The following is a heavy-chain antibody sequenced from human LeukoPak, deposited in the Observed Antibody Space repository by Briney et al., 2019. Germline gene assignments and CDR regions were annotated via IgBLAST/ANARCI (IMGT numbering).Heavy chain of an antibody. J-gene: IGHJ3*02. Sequence: GESLKISCKGSEYSFTSYWIGWVRQMPGKGLEWMGIIYPGDSDTRYSPSFQGQVTISADKSISTAYLQWSSLKASDTAMYYCARNIPGSGSYAAFDIWGQGTMVTVSS. D-gene: IGHD3-10*01. V-gene: IGHV5-51*01. CDR1: EYSFTSYW. CDR3: ARNIPGSGSYAAFDI. CDR2: IYPGDSDT.